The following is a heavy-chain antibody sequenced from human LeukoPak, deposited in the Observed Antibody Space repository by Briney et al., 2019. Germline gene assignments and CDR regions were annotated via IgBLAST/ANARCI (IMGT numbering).Heavy chain of an antibody. Sequence: GGSLRLSRAASGFTFSSYAMSWVRQAPGRGLELVSTISGSGGSTYYADSVKGRFTISRDNSKNTLYLQMNSLRAEATAVDYCAKDQVTMVRGVSYYYYYGMDVWGQGTRVTVSS. J-gene: IGHJ6*02. D-gene: IGHD3-10*01. V-gene: IGHV3-23*01. CDR1: GFTFSSYA. CDR3: AKDQVTMVRGVSYYYYYGMDV. CDR2: ISGSGGST.